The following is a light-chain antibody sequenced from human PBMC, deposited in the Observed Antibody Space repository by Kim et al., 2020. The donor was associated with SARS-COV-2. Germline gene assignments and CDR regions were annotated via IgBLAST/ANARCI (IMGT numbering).Light chain of an antibody. J-gene: IGKJ5*01. V-gene: IGKV3D-15*01. CDR1: QTIGTY. CDR3: QQSTDWPVT. CDR2: GAS. Sequence: VSTGDRDTLPFRASQTIGTYLGWYQQKPGQAPRRLIYGASTRATGIPARFSGSGSGTDFALTISSLQSEDFAVYYCQQSTDWPVTFGQGTRLEIK.